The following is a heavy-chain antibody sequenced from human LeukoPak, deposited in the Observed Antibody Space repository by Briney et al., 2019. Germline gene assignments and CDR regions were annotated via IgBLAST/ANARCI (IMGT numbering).Heavy chain of an antibody. D-gene: IGHD3-10*01. J-gene: IGHJ4*02. CDR1: GFTVSAYA. CDR3: AARKVRGVWFYLDY. Sequence: GSLRLSCAASGFTVSAYAMAWVRQAPGKGLEWVSTIYDDNTYYADSVKGRFAISTDNSKNTLYLQMNSLRVEDTAVYFCAARKVRGVWFYLDYWGQGTLVTVSS. CDR2: IYDDNT. V-gene: IGHV3-23*01.